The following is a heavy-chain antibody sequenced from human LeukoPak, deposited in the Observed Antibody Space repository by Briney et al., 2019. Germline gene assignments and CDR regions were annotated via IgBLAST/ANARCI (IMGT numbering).Heavy chain of an antibody. Sequence: GGSLRLSCAASGFTFSSYAMHWVRQAPGKGLEWVSYISDSSTTIYYADSVKGRFTISRDNSKNTLYLQMNSLRAEDTAVYYCAKLLGSGSGDYWGQGTLVTVSS. V-gene: IGHV3-48*01. J-gene: IGHJ4*02. D-gene: IGHD2/OR15-2a*01. CDR1: GFTFSSYA. CDR3: AKLLGSGSGDY. CDR2: ISDSSTTI.